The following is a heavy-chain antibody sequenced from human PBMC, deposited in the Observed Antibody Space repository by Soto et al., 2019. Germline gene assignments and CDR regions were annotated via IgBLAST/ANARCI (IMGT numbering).Heavy chain of an antibody. CDR3: AVGYLYAPLDS. V-gene: IGHV3-23*01. CDR2: ISGSGDST. D-gene: IGHD5-18*01. CDR1: GFTFSSYA. Sequence: EVQLLESGGGLVQPGGSLRLSCAASGFTFSSYAMSWVRQAPGKGLEWVSVISGSGDSTYYADSVKGRFTISKDYSKKSQCLPMNRLSVEDTARYCCAVGYLYAPLDSWDQGPLVTVSS. J-gene: IGHJ4*02.